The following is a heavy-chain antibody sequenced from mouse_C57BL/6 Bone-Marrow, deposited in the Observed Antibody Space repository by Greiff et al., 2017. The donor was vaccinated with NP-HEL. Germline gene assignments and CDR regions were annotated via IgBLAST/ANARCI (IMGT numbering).Heavy chain of an antibody. CDR1: GYTFTSYW. V-gene: IGHV1-64*01. CDR2: ILPDSGST. Sequence: VQLQQPGAELVKPGASVKLSCKATGYTFTSYWMHWVKQRPGQGLEWIGMILPDSGSTNYNEKFKSKATLTVDKSSSTAYMQLSSLTSEDSAVYYCSSMITTRRYYFDYWGKGTTLTVSS. D-gene: IGHD2-4*01. J-gene: IGHJ2*01. CDR3: SSMITTRRYYFDY.